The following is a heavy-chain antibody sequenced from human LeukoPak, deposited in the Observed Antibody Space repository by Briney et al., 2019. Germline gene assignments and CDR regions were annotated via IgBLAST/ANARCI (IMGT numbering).Heavy chain of an antibody. Sequence: SETLSLTCTVSGYSINSGYYWGWIRQPPGKGLEWIGNIYHSGSIYFNPSLKSRVTISVDTSKNQFSLKLSSVTAADTAVYYCAKGYYYDSSAPLRIFDYWGQGTLVTVSS. D-gene: IGHD3-22*01. CDR2: IYHSGSI. CDR3: AKGYYYDSSAPLRIFDY. V-gene: IGHV4-38-2*02. CDR1: GYSINSGYY. J-gene: IGHJ4*02.